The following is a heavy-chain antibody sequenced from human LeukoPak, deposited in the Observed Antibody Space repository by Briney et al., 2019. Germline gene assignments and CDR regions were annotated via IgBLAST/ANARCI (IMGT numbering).Heavy chain of an antibody. D-gene: IGHD3-22*01. CDR2: ISGSGGST. V-gene: IGHV3-23*01. CDR3: AKDMGTYYYDSSGYYSPRYYFDY. J-gene: IGHJ4*02. Sequence: GGSLRLSCAASGSTFSSYAMSWVRQAPGKGLEWVSAISGSGGSTYYADSVKGRFTISRDNSKNTLYLQMNSLRAEDTAVYYCAKDMGTYYYDSSGYYSPRYYFDYWGQGTLVTVSS. CDR1: GSTFSSYA.